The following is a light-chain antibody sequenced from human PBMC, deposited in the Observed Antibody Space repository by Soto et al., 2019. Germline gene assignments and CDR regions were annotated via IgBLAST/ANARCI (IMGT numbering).Light chain of an antibody. V-gene: IGLV2-11*01. CDR1: SSDVGGYNY. J-gene: IGLJ1*01. CDR2: DVS. CDR3: SSYTSSSTSLYV. Sequence: QSALTQPRSVSGSPGQSVTISCTGTSSDVGGYNYVSWYQQRPGKAPKLMIYDVSKRPSGVPDRFSGSKSGNTASLTISGLQAEDEADYYCSSYTSSSTSLYVFGTGTKLTVL.